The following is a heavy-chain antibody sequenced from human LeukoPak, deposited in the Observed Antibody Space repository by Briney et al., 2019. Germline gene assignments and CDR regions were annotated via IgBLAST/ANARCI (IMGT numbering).Heavy chain of an antibody. D-gene: IGHD2-2*01. V-gene: IGHV3-48*04. J-gene: IGHJ4*02. CDR2: ISSSSSTI. CDR1: GFTFSSYS. Sequence: GGSLRLSCAASGFTFSSYSMNWVRQAPGKGLEWVSYISSSSSTIYYADSVKGRFTISRDNAKNSLYLQMNSLRAEDTAVYYCARDRVYCSSTSCYYMQFFDYWGQGTLVTVSS. CDR3: ARDRVYCSSTSCYYMQFFDY.